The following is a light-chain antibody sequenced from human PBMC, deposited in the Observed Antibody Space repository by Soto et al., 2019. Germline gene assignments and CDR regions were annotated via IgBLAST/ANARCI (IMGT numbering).Light chain of an antibody. CDR1: QSISSW. CDR3: QQYYSYSYT. CDR2: KAS. V-gene: IGKV1-5*03. Sequence: DIQMTQSPSTLSASVGDRVTITCRASQSISSWLAWYQQKPGKAPNLLIYKASSLESGVPSRFSGSGSGTEFTLTISSLQPDDFATYYCQQYYSYSYTFGQGTKLEIK. J-gene: IGKJ2*01.